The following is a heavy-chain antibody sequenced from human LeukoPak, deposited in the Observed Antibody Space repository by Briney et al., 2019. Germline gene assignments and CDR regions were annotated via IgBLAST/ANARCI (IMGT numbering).Heavy chain of an antibody. J-gene: IGHJ5*02. CDR1: CGSISSSSYY. CDR3: ATHPFIAVAATGWFDP. D-gene: IGHD6-19*01. CDR2: IYYSGST. V-gene: IGHV4-39*01. Sequence: SETLSLTCTVSCGSISSSSYYWGWIRQPPGKGLEWIGSIYYSGSTYYNPSLKSRVTISVDTSKNQFSLKLSSVTAADTAVYYCATHPFIAVAATGWFDPWGQGTLVTVSS.